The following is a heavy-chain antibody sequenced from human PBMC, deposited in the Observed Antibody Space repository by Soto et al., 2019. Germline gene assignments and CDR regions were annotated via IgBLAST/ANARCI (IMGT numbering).Heavy chain of an antibody. V-gene: IGHV4-34*01. J-gene: IGHJ3*02. D-gene: IGHD1-1*01. Sequence: QVQLQQWGAGLLKPSETLSLTCAVYGGSVNSGNYYWSWIRQPPGKGLEWIGEMSHSGGTHFNPSLNSRVTISVDTSKHQFSLKLSSVTAADTALYYCARVERGTATTVVDAFDIWGPGTLVTVSS. CDR1: GGSVNSGNYY. CDR3: ARVERGTATTVVDAFDI. CDR2: MSHSGGT.